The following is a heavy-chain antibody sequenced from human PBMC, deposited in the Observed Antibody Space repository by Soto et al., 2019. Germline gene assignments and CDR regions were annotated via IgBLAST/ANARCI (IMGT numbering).Heavy chain of an antibody. J-gene: IGHJ4*02. V-gene: IGHV3-23*01. CDR2: ISASGGST. Sequence: EVQLLESGGGLVQPGGSLRLSCAASGFTFSSYALIWVRQAPGKGLEWLSAISASGGSTYYAGSVKGRFTISRDNSNNTLYLQMNSLRAEDTAVYYCAKGGKSIAAAGDYWGQGTLVTFSS. CDR1: GFTFSSYA. D-gene: IGHD6-13*01. CDR3: AKGGKSIAAAGDY.